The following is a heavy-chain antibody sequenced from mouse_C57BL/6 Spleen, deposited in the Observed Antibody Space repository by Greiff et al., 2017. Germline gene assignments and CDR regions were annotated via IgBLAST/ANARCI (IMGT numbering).Heavy chain of an antibody. J-gene: IGHJ4*01. CDR1: GFTFTDYY. Sequence: EVLLLEPGGGLVQPGGSLSLSCAASGFTFTDYYMSWVRQPPGQALEWLGFIRNKPNGSTTEYSASVKGRFTISRDHSQSILDLQMNALRAEDSATYYCARYKGYDYDGGYYAMGYWGQGTSVTVSS. V-gene: IGHV7-3*01. CDR3: ARYKGYDYDGGYYAMGY. CDR2: IRNKPNGSTT. D-gene: IGHD2-4*01.